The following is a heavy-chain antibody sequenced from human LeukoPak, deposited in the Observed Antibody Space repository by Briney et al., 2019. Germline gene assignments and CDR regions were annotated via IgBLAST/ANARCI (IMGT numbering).Heavy chain of an antibody. V-gene: IGHV1-69*04. CDR3: ARSVNWNDGFWFDP. J-gene: IGHJ5*02. D-gene: IGHD1-20*01. Sequence: ASVKVSCKASGGTFSSYAISWVRQAPGQGLEWMGRIIPIFGIANYAQKFQGRVTITADKSTSTAYMELTSLRSEDTAVYYCARSVNWNDGFWFDPWGQGTLVTVSS. CDR2: IIPIFGIA. CDR1: GGTFSSYA.